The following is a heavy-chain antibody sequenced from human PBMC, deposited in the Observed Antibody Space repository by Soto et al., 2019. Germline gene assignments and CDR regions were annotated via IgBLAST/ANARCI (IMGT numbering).Heavy chain of an antibody. D-gene: IGHD3-10*02. CDR2: SSNSGTYT. Sequence: GGSLRLSCVASGFTFSDYYMSWVRQAPGKRLEWLSYSSNSGTYTKYAGSVKGRFSISRDNAKNSLYLQINSLRGEDTAIYYCARSGDNYNVLDYWGQGTPVTVSS. CDR1: GFTFSDYY. V-gene: IGHV3-11*06. CDR3: ARSGDNYNVLDY. J-gene: IGHJ4*02.